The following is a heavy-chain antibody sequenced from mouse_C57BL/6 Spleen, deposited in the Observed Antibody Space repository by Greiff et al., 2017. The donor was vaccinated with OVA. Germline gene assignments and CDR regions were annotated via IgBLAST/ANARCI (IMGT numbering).Heavy chain of an antibody. V-gene: IGHV1-54*01. CDR1: GYAFTNYL. J-gene: IGHJ2*01. Sequence: QVHVKQSGAELVRPGTSVKVSCKASGYAFTNYLIEWVKQRPGQGLEWIGVINPGSGGTNYNEKFKGKATLTADKSSSTAYMQLSSLTSEDSAVYFCARSSGGSSIFDYWGQGTTLTVSS. CDR3: ARSSGGSSIFDY. CDR2: INPGSGGT. D-gene: IGHD1-1*01.